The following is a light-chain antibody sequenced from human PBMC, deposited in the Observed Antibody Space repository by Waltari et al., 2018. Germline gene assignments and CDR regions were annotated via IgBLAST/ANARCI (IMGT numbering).Light chain of an antibody. CDR3: NSRDSSGNHLGV. V-gene: IGLV3-19*01. Sequence: SSELTQHPAVSVALGQTVRITSQGDSHRSYYASGCQQKPGQAPVLVIYGKNNRPSGIPDRFSGSSSGNTASLTITGAQAEDEADYYCNSRDSSGNHLGVFGGGTKLTVL. CDR1: SHRSYY. CDR2: GKN. J-gene: IGLJ3*02.